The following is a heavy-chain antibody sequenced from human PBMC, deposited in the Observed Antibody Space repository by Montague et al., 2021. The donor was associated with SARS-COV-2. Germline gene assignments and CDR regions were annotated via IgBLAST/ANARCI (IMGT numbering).Heavy chain of an antibody. CDR1: GTSFSGYY. CDR3: ARLRDGVVPSPILGVGPYYSYYYMDV. V-gene: IGHV4-34*01. J-gene: IGHJ6*03. CDR2: INHGGST. D-gene: IGHD3-10*01. Sequence: SETLSLTCAVHGTSFSGYYWNWICHPPGQGLERIGEINHGGSTKYSPSPKSRLTISAAMSTNQFSLKLTSVAAADTAVYYCARLRDGVVPSPILGVGPYYSYYYMDVWGRGTTVTVSS.